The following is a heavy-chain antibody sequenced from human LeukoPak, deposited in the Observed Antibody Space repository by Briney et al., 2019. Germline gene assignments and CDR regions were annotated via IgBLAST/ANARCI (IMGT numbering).Heavy chain of an antibody. CDR2: IYYSGST. CDR3: VYSSGYRDAFDI. V-gene: IGHV4-39*07. J-gene: IGHJ3*02. D-gene: IGHD3-22*01. CDR1: GGSISSSSYY. Sequence: KSSETLSLTCTVSGGSISSSSYYWGWIRQPPGKGLEWIGSIYYSGSTYYNPSLKSRVTISVDTSKNQFSLKLSSVTAADTAVYYCVYSSGYRDAFDIWGQGTMVTVSS.